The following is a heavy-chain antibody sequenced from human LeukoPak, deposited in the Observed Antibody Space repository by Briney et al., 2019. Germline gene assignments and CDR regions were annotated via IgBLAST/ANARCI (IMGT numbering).Heavy chain of an antibody. Sequence: GGSLRLSCAASGFTFDDYAMHWVRQAPGKGLEWVSGISWNSGSIGYADSVKGRFTISRDNAKNSLYLQMNSLRAEDTALYYCAKAQGLWFGEFISYWGQGTLVTVSS. V-gene: IGHV3-9*01. CDR1: GFTFDDYA. J-gene: IGHJ4*02. CDR3: AKAQGLWFGEFISY. CDR2: ISWNSGSI. D-gene: IGHD3-10*01.